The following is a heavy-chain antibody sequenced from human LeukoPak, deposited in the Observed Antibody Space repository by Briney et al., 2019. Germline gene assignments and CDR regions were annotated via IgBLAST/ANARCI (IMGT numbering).Heavy chain of an antibody. CDR3: AKDWNPSPNWFGP. CDR1: GFTFSSYA. V-gene: IGHV3-23*01. J-gene: IGHJ5*02. D-gene: IGHD1-1*01. CDR2: VSNSGVST. Sequence: GGSLRLSCAASGFTFSSYAMSWVRQAPGKGLEWVSGVSNSGVSTNYAASVKGRFTISGDNSKNMLYLQMNGLRAEDTAVYYCAKDWNPSPNWFGPWGQGTLVIVSS.